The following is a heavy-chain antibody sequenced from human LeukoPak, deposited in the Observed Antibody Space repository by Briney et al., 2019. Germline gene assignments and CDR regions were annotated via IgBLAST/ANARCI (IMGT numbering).Heavy chain of an antibody. D-gene: IGHD3-16*01. CDR1: GYSISSGYF. CDR2: IYNSGST. CDR3: ARGNYEYVWGGIDY. J-gene: IGHJ4*02. Sequence: SETLSLTCTVSGYSISSGYFWGWIRQPPGKGLEWIGTIYNSGSTYYNASLESRVTISVDTSKNQFSLKLSSVTAADTAVYYCARGNYEYVWGGIDYWGQGTLVTVSS. V-gene: IGHV4-38-2*02.